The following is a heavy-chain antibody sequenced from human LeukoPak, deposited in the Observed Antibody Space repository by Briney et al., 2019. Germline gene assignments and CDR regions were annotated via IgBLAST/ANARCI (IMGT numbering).Heavy chain of an antibody. D-gene: IGHD4-17*01. Sequence: GGSLRLSCAASGFTFDSYGMHWVRQAPGKGLEWVAGIWFDGGKKYYGDSVKGRFTISRDNSKDTLFLQMNSLRAEDTAVYYCTREQTPFYGDYGAFDIWGQGAMVTVSS. J-gene: IGHJ3*02. CDR1: GFTFDSYG. CDR2: IWFDGGKK. CDR3: TREQTPFYGDYGAFDI. V-gene: IGHV3-33*01.